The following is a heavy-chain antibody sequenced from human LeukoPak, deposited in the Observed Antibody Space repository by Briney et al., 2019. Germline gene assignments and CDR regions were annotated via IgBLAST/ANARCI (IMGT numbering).Heavy chain of an antibody. J-gene: IGHJ4*02. D-gene: IGHD3-16*01. CDR3: ARLTQGGKAEDY. CDR2: ISGSGGST. Sequence: HPGGSLRLSCAASGFTFSSYAMSWVRQAPGKGLEWVSAISGSGGSTYYADSVKGRFTISRDNSKNTLYLQMNSLRAEDTAVYYCARLTQGGKAEDYWGQGTLVTVSS. CDR1: GFTFSSYA. V-gene: IGHV3-23*01.